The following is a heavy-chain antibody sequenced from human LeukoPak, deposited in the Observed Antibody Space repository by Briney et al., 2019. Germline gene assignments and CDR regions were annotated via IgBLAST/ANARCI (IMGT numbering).Heavy chain of an antibody. D-gene: IGHD2-15*01. CDR1: RHPLLSYV. V-gene: IGHV3-33*05. J-gene: IGHJ6*01. CDR2: ISYGGSNK. Sequence: PGRSLRLSCGAHRHPLLSYVMHSVRQAPGTGLEWVAVISYGGSNKYYADSVKGRFTISRDNAKNSLYLQMNILRAEDTAVYYCTREWIAWVVDGMYVWGQGTTVTVSS. CDR3: TREWIAWVVDGMYV.